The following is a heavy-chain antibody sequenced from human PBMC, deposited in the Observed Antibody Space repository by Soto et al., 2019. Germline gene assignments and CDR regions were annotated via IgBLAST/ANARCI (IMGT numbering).Heavy chain of an antibody. V-gene: IGHV1-46*01. CDR3: ARDLAAADY. CDR1: GYIFINYY. D-gene: IGHD6-13*01. J-gene: IGHJ4*02. Sequence: QVHLVQSGAEVKKPGASVKVSCKASGYIFINYYIHWVRQAPGQGLEWIGIINANGGSTNYVKKFRGQVTMARDTSTSTVYMDLSSLRSDDTAVYYCARDLAAADYWGQGTLVTVSS. CDR2: INANGGST.